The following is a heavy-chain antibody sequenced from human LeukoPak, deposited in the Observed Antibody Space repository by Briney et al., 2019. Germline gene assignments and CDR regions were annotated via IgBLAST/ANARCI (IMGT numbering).Heavy chain of an antibody. J-gene: IGHJ4*02. D-gene: IGHD3-3*01. CDR1: GFTFSSYS. CDR2: ISSSSSYI. Sequence: AGTLRLSCAASGFTFSSYSMNWVRQAPGKGLEWVSSISSSSSYIYYADSVKGRFTISRDNAKNSLYLQMNSLRAEDTAVYYCARGSMWSGYDYWGQGTLVTVSS. V-gene: IGHV3-21*01. CDR3: ARGSMWSGYDY.